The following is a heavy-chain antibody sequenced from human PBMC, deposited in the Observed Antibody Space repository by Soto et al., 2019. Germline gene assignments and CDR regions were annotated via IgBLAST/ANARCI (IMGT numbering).Heavy chain of an antibody. V-gene: IGHV4-4*07. Sequence: SETLSLTCTVSGASLSSCYWSWIRQPAGKGLEWIGRIYPSGNTNYKSSLKSRVTMSVDTSKNQFSLKLSPLTAADTAVYYCARGSLQFDPWGQGTLVTVSS. CDR2: IYPSGNT. CDR3: ARGSLQFDP. J-gene: IGHJ5*02. CDR1: GASLSSCY.